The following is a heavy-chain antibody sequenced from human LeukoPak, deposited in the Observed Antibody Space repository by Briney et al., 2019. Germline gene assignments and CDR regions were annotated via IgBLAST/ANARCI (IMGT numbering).Heavy chain of an antibody. D-gene: IGHD3-3*01. CDR2: INPSGGST. Sequence: GASVKVSCKASRYTFTSYYMHWVRQAPGQALEWMGIINPSGGSTSYAQKFQGRVTMTRDTSTSTVYMELSSLRSEDTGVYYCARVPREVFGVVISDYFDYWGQGTLVSVSS. V-gene: IGHV1-46*01. CDR1: RYTFTSYY. J-gene: IGHJ4*02. CDR3: ARVPREVFGVVISDYFDY.